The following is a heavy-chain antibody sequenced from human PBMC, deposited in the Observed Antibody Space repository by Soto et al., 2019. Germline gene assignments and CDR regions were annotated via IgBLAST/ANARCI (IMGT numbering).Heavy chain of an antibody. CDR1: GFTFSSDG. D-gene: IGHD2-2*01. CDR2: IWFDGSDK. Sequence: GGSLRLSCAASGFTFSSDGMHWVRQAPGKGLEWVALIWFDGSDKYYVDSVKGRFPISRDNSKNTLYLQMNSLRADDTAVYYCARLYCSSTSCYSAVAFDIWRQGTMVT. CDR3: ARLYCSSTSCYSAVAFDI. J-gene: IGHJ3*02. V-gene: IGHV3-33*01.